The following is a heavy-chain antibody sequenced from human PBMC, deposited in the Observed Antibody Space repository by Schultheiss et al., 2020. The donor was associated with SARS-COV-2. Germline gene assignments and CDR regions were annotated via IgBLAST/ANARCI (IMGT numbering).Heavy chain of an antibody. D-gene: IGHD3-22*01. CDR3: ANSEEYYYDSRGGIDY. CDR2: IWYDGSNK. CDR1: GFTVSSNY. Sequence: GGSLRLSCAASGFTVSSNYMSWVRQAPGKGLEWVAVIWYDGSNKYYADSVKGRFTISRDNSKNTLYLQMNSLRAEDTAVYYCANSEEYYYDSRGGIDYWGQGTLVTVSS. J-gene: IGHJ4*02. V-gene: IGHV3-33*08.